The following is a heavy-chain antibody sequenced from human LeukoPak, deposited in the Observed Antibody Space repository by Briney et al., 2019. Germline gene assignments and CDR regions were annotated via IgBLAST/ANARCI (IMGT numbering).Heavy chain of an antibody. J-gene: IGHJ6*02. CDR1: GFTVSSNF. V-gene: IGHV3-53*01. CDR2: ILTAGKT. Sequence: GGSLRLSCAASGFTVSSNFMSWFRQAPGKGLEWVSVILTAGKTYYADSVKGRFTISRDNSKNTLYLQMNSLRAEDTAVYYCAREGWLLHYGMDVWGQGTTVTVSS. D-gene: IGHD5-12*01. CDR3: AREGWLLHYGMDV.